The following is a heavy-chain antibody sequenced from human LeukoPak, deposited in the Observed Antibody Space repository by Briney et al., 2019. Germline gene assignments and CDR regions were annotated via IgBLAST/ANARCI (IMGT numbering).Heavy chain of an antibody. V-gene: IGHV3-74*01. J-gene: IGHJ4*02. CDR1: GFTFSKYW. CDR3: ATKQWLATTPDS. CDR2: INTDGTVT. Sequence: PGGSLRLSCAASGFTFSKYWMLWVRQAPGKGLESVSRINTDGTVTTYADSVKGRFTVSRYNADNTMFLQMNSVRDEDTAVYYCATKQWLATTPDSWGQGTPVTVSS. D-gene: IGHD6-19*01.